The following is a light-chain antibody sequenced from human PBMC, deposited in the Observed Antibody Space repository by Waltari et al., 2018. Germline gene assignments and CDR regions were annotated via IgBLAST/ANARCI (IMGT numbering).Light chain of an antibody. CDR1: QSLSSTY. J-gene: IGKJ2*01. V-gene: IGKV3-20*01. CDR3: QQYNKSPYT. Sequence: EIVLTQSPGTLSLSPGERATPPCRASQSLSSTYLAWYQLKPGQAPRLLIYGASSRAAGIPERFSGSGSGTDFTLTISRLEPEDFAVYYCQQYNKSPYTFGQGTKLRIK. CDR2: GAS.